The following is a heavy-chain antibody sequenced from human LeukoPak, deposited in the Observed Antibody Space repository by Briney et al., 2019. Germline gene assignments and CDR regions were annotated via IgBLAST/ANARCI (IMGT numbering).Heavy chain of an antibody. Sequence: GGSLRLSCAASGFTVSSNYMSWVRQAPGKGLEWVSVIYSGGSTYYADSVKGRFTISRDNSKNTLYLQMNSLRAGDTAVYYCARDVRSYYYDSSGYDYWGQGTLVTVSS. CDR1: GFTVSSNY. CDR2: IYSGGST. J-gene: IGHJ4*02. V-gene: IGHV3-66*01. D-gene: IGHD3-22*01. CDR3: ARDVRSYYYDSSGYDY.